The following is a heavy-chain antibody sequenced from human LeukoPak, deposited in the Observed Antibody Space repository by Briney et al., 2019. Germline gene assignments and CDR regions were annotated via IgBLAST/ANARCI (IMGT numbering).Heavy chain of an antibody. CDR3: ASTGYYDSSGYYDARYYYYYGMDV. D-gene: IGHD3-22*01. V-gene: IGHV4-59*08. Sequence: PSETLSLTCTVSGGSISSYYWSWIRQPPGKGLEWIGYIYYSGSTHYNPSLKSRVTISVDTSKNQFSLKLSSVTAADTGVYYCASTGYYDSSGYYDARYYYYYGMDVWGQGTTVTVA. CDR1: GGSISSYY. CDR2: IYYSGST. J-gene: IGHJ6*02.